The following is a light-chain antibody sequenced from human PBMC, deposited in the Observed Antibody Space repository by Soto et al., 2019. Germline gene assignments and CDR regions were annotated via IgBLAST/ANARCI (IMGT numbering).Light chain of an antibody. CDR2: DAS. V-gene: IGKV3-11*01. CDR1: QSVSSY. CDR3: QQRRNWALT. J-gene: IGKJ4*01. Sequence: EIVLTQSPATLYLSPRERATLSCRASQSVSSYLAWYQQKPGQAPRLLIYDASNRATGIPARFSGSGSGTDFTLTISSLEPEDFAVYYCQQRRNWALTFGGGTKVEIK.